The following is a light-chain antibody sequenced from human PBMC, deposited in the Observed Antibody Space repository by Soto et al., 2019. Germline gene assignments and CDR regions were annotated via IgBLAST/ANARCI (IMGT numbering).Light chain of an antibody. V-gene: IGKV3-11*01. CDR3: QQRSNWPLIT. J-gene: IGKJ5*01. CDR2: EAY. Sequence: ETVLTQSPASLSLSPGERATLSCRASQSVSTSLAWYQQKPGQAPRLLIHEAYRRATGVPARFSGSGSGTDFTLTISSLEPEDSAVYYCQQRSNWPLITCGQGTRLEIK. CDR1: QSVSTS.